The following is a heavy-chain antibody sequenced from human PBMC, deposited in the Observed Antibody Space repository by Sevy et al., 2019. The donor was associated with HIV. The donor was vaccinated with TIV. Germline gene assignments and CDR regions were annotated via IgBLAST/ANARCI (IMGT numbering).Heavy chain of an antibody. CDR3: ARDYSYYDFWSGPPHYYYYGMDV. V-gene: IGHV1-69*13. CDR1: GGTFSSYA. CDR2: IIPIFGTA. J-gene: IGHJ6*02. Sequence: ASVKVSCKASGGTFSSYAISWVRQAPGQGLEWMGGIIPIFGTANYAQKFQGRVTITADESTSTAYMELSSLRSEDTAVYYCARDYSYYDFWSGPPHYYYYGMDVWGQGTTVTVSS. D-gene: IGHD3-3*01.